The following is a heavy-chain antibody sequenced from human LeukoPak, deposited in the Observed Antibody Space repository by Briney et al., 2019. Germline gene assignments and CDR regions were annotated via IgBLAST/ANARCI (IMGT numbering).Heavy chain of an antibody. V-gene: IGHV1-2*02. Sequence: ASVKVSCKASGYTFTGYYMHWVRQAPGQGLEWMGWINPNSGGTNYAQKFQGRVTMTRDTSIRTAYMELSRLRSDDTAVYYCARVYSSSWLDAFDIWGQGTMVTVSS. CDR2: INPNSGGT. CDR1: GYTFTGYY. J-gene: IGHJ3*02. CDR3: ARVYSSSWLDAFDI. D-gene: IGHD6-13*01.